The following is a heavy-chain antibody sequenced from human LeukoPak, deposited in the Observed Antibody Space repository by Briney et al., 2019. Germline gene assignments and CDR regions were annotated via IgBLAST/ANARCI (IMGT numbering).Heavy chain of an antibody. J-gene: IGHJ4*02. V-gene: IGHV1-8*01. CDR3: ARDLDRYAIDY. CDR1: GYTFTSYD. D-gene: IGHD2-2*01. Sequence: ASVKVSCKASGYTFTSYDINWVRQATGQGLEWMGWMNPNSGNTGYAQKFQGRVTMTRNTSISTAYMELRSLRSDDTAVYYCARDLDRYAIDYWGQGTLVTVSS. CDR2: MNPNSGNT.